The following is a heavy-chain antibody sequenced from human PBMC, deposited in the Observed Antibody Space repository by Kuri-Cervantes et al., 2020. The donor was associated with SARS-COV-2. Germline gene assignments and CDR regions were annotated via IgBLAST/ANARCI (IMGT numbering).Heavy chain of an antibody. CDR3: ARGVVAVTPGFFQH. Sequence: GESLKISCAASGFTFDDYGMSWVRQAPGKGLEWVSGINWNGGSTGYADSVKGRFTISRDNAKNSLYLQMNSLRAEDTALYYCARGVVAVTPGFFQHWGQGTLVTVSS. D-gene: IGHD2-15*01. CDR2: INWNGGST. CDR1: GFTFDDYG. V-gene: IGHV3-20*04. J-gene: IGHJ1*01.